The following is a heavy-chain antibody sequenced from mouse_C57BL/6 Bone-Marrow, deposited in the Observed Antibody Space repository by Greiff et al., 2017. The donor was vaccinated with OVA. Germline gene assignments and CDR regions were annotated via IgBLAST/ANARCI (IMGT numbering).Heavy chain of an antibody. D-gene: IGHD2-5*01. CDR2: IYPVSGET. CDR3: GKGGYSNYVGPAY. Sequence: VQLQQLGAELASPGASVTLSCKASGYTFTDHIMNWVKKRPGQGLEWIGRIYPVSGETNYNQKFMGKATFSVDRSSSTVYMVLNSLTSEDPAVEYCGKGGYSNYVGPAYWGQGTLVTVSA. CDR1: GYTFTDHI. V-gene: IGHV1-11*01. J-gene: IGHJ3*01.